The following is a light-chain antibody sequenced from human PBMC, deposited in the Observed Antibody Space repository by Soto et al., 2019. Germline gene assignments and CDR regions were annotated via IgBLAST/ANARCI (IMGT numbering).Light chain of an antibody. CDR1: QDISNY. Sequence: DMQMTQSPSSLSASVGDRVTITCQASQDISNYLNWYQQKPGKAPKLLIYDASNLETGVPSRFSGSGSGTDFTFTISSLQPEDTATYYCQQHDNLPFTFGPGTKVDMK. J-gene: IGKJ3*01. CDR2: DAS. V-gene: IGKV1-33*01. CDR3: QQHDNLPFT.